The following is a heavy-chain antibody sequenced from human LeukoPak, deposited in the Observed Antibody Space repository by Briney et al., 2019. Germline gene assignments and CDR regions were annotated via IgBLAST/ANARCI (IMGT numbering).Heavy chain of an antibody. V-gene: IGHV3-23*01. CDR3: AKIPGRYFDWLLNYFDY. CDR1: GFTFSSYA. D-gene: IGHD3-9*01. CDR2: ISGSGGST. J-gene: IGHJ4*02. Sequence: PGGSLRLSCAASGFTFSSYAMSWVRQAPGKGLEWVSAISGSGGSTYYADSVKGRFTISRDNSKNTLYLQMNSLRAEDTAVYYYAKIPGRYFDWLLNYFDYWGQGTLVTVSS.